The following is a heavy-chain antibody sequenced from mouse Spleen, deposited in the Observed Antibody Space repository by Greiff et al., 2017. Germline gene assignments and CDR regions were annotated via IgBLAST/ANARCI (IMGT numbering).Heavy chain of an antibody. J-gene: IGHJ2*01. D-gene: IGHD1-2*01. V-gene: IGHV1-7*01. CDR2: INPSTGYT. CDR3: ARGGTHYY. CDR1: GYTFTSYW. Sequence: VQLQQSGAELAKPGASVKMSCKASGYTFTSYWMHWVKQRPGQGLEWIGYINPSTGYTEYNQKFKDKATLTADKSSSTAYMQLSSLTSEDSAVYYCARGGTHYYWGQGTTLTVSS.